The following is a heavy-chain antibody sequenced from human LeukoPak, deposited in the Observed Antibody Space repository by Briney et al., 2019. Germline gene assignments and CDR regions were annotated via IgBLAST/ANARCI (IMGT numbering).Heavy chain of an antibody. V-gene: IGHV1-2*02. CDR3: ARDSVSGDWYLDL. CDR2: INPNTGGT. D-gene: IGHD5-12*01. CDR1: GYTFTAHY. Sequence: ASVRVSCKASGYTFTAHYMHWVRQAPGQGLEWMGWINPNTGGTNYAQEFQGRVTMTRDASISTAYMELSRLRSDDTAVYYCARDSVSGDWYLDLWGRGTLVTVSS. J-gene: IGHJ2*01.